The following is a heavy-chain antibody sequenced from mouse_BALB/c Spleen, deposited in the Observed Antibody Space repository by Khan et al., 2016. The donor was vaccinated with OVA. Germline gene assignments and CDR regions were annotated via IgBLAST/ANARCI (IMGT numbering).Heavy chain of an antibody. V-gene: IGHV3-8*02. CDR3: ARWNYRYDGYFDY. CDR2: ISSSDST. D-gene: IGHD2-14*01. J-gene: IGHJ2*01. Sequence: EVQLQESGPSLVKPSQTLSLTCSVTGDSITSGYWNWIRKFPGNKLEYMGYISSSDSTFYNPSLTSRLSITRDTSKNQYYLRLNSWTTEDTATYYCARWNYRYDGYFDYWGQGTTLTVSS. CDR1: GDSITSGY.